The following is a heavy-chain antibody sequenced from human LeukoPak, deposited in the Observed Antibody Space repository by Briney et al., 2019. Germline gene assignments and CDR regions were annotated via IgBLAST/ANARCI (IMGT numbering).Heavy chain of an antibody. D-gene: IGHD2-8*02. J-gene: IGHJ4*01. CDR3: ARLTGTQYYFDY. V-gene: IGHV5-51*01. CDR1: GYTFHSYW. Sequence: PGESLQISCQGSGYTFHSYWIAWVRQMPGKGLEWMGIIYPGDSDTRYSPSFQGQVTISADKSISTAYLQWSSLKASDTAMYYCARLTGTQYYFDYWGHGTLVTVSS. CDR2: IYPGDSDT.